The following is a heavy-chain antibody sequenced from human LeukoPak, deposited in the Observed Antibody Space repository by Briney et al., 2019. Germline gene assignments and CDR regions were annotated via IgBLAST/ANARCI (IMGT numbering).Heavy chain of an antibody. V-gene: IGHV4-30-4*01. D-gene: IGHD3-10*01. CDR3: ARDNYYGSGRASNWFDP. CDR1: GGSISSGDYY. Sequence: SETLSLTCTVSGGSISSGDYYWSWIRQPPGKGLEWIGYIYYSGSTYYNPSLKSRVTISVDTSKNQFSLKLSSVTAADTAVYYCARDNYYGSGRASNWFDPWGQGTLVTVSS. CDR2: IYYSGST. J-gene: IGHJ5*02.